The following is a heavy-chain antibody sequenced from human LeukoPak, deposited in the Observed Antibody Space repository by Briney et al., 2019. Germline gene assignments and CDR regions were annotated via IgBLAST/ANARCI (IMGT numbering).Heavy chain of an antibody. Sequence: GGSLRLSCAASGFTFSSYAMHWVRQAPGKGLEWVSAISGSGGSTYYADSVKGRFTISRDNSKNTLYLQMNSLRAEDTAVYYCAKGLDSSGWSYYFDYWGQGTLVTVSS. D-gene: IGHD6-19*01. J-gene: IGHJ4*02. CDR3: AKGLDSSGWSYYFDY. CDR1: GFTFSSYA. V-gene: IGHV3-23*01. CDR2: ISGSGGST.